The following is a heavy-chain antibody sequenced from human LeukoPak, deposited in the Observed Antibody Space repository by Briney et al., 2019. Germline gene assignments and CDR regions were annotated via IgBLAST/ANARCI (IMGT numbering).Heavy chain of an antibody. CDR2: INPSGGST. Sequence: ASVKVSCKASGYTFTSYYMHWVRQAPGQGLEWMGIINPSGGSTSYAQKFQGRVTMTEDTSTDTAYMELSSLRSEDTAVYYCATEAHDYGDSYYFDYWGQGTLVTVSS. CDR3: ATEAHDYGDSYYFDY. D-gene: IGHD4-17*01. J-gene: IGHJ4*02. CDR1: GYTFTSYY. V-gene: IGHV1-46*01.